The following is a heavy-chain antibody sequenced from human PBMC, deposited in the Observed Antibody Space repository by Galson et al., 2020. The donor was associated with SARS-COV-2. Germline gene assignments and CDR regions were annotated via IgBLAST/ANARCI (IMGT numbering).Heavy chain of an antibody. D-gene: IGHD1-26*01. Sequence: ASVKVSCKTSGYTFSSFGISWVRQAPGQGLEWMGWISTFNGNANYAQKFQDRVTMTTDTSTTTAYMELRSLTSDDTAVYYCAREDLSGNQQPVDDWGQGTLVTVSS. CDR1: GYTFSSFG. CDR2: ISTFNGNA. CDR3: AREDLSGNQQPVDD. J-gene: IGHJ4*02. V-gene: IGHV1-18*01.